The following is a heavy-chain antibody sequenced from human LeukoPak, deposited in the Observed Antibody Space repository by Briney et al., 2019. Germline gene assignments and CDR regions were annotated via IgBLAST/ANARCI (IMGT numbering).Heavy chain of an antibody. CDR1: GFTVSSNY. CDR3: ARVIGVTIYYYYYMDV. Sequence: GGFLRLSCAASGFTVSSNYMSWVRQAPGKGLEWVSVIYSGGSTYYADSVKGRFTISRDNSKNTLYLQMNSLRAEDTAVYYCARVIGVTIYYYYYMDVWGKGTTVTVSS. CDR2: IYSGGST. J-gene: IGHJ6*03. D-gene: IGHD1-14*01. V-gene: IGHV3-53*01.